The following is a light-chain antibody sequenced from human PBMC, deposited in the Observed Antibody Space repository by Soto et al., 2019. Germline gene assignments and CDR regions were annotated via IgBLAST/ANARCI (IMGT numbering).Light chain of an antibody. V-gene: IGKV3-20*01. CDR1: QSVSSSY. CDR2: GAS. CDR3: QQYGSPPT. J-gene: IGKJ1*01. Sequence: EIVCTQSPGTLSLSPGESATLSCRASQSVSSSYLAWYQQKPGQAPRLLIYGASSRATGIPDRFSGSGSGTDFTLTISRLQPEDFAVYYCQQYGSPPTIGQGTKVDI.